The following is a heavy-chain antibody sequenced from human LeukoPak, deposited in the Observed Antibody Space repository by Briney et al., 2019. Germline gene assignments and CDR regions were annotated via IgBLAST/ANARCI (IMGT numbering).Heavy chain of an antibody. CDR3: ARASFGYGFDY. J-gene: IGHJ4*02. Sequence: ASVKVSCKVSGYTLTELSMHWVRQAPGKGLEWMGWISAYNGNTNYAQKLQGRVTMTTDTSTSTAYMELRSLRSDDTAVYYCARASFGYGFDYWGQGTLVTVSS. D-gene: IGHD5-18*01. CDR1: GYTLTELS. V-gene: IGHV1-18*01. CDR2: ISAYNGNT.